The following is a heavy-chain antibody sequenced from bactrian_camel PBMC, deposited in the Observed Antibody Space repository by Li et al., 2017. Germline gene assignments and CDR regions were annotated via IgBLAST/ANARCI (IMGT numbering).Heavy chain of an antibody. J-gene: IGHJ6*01. V-gene: IGHV3S42*01. CDR1: GFIFSRYA. D-gene: IGHD7*01. CDR2: LNSGGDTT. Sequence: VQLVESGGGLVQPGGSLRLSCVASGFIFSRYAMSWVRQAPGKGLEWVSALNSGGDTTAYADSVEGRFTISRDNDKNTLFLQMNNLKSEDTALYYRAAETARFGGSGLQEVDFGYWGQGTQVTV. CDR3: AAETARFGGSGLQEVDFGY.